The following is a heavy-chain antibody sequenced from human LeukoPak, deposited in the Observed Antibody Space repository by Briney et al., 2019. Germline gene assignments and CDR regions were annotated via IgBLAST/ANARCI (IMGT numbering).Heavy chain of an antibody. CDR2: IRSKAYGGTT. V-gene: IGHV3-49*03. CDR1: GFTFGDYA. CDR3: TRHLHSSSWYWLQLNAFDI. D-gene: IGHD6-13*01. Sequence: GGSLRLSCTASGFTFGDYAMSWFRQAPGKGLEWVGFIRSKAYGGTTEYAASVKGRFTISRDDSKSIAYLQMNSLKTEDTAVYYCTRHLHSSSWYWLQLNAFDIWGQGTKVTVSS. J-gene: IGHJ3*02.